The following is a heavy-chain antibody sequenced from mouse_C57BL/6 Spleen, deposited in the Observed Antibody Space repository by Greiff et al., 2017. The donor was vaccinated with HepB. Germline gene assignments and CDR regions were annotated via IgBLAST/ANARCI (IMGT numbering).Heavy chain of an antibody. V-gene: IGHV1-82*01. CDR2: IYPGDGDT. J-gene: IGHJ2*01. CDR3: ARDYYGSSSFDY. CDR1: GYAFSSSW. D-gene: IGHD1-1*01. Sequence: QVQLQQSGPELVKPGASVKISCKASGYAFSSSWMNWVKQRPGKGLEWIGRIYPGDGDTNYNGKFKGKATLTVDKSSSTAYMQLSSLTSEDSAVYFCARDYYGSSSFDYWGQGTTLTVSS.